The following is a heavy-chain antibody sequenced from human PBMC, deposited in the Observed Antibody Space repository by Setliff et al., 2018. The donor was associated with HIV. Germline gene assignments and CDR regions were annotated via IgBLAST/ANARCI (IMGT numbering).Heavy chain of an antibody. V-gene: IGHV4-4*07. CDR2: IYYTGFT. J-gene: IGHJ4*02. CDR3: ARSIYGSGSYPLDY. CDR1: GGSISYYH. Sequence: SETLSLTCSVSGGSISYYHWSWIRQPAGKGLEWIGRIYYTGFTDYNPSLKSRLTMSVDTPKNQFSLKLSSVTAADTAVYFCARSIYGSGSYPLDYWGQGILVTVSS. D-gene: IGHD3-10*01.